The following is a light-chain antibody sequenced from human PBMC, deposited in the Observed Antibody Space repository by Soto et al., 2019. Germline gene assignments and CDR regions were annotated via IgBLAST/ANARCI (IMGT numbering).Light chain of an antibody. J-gene: IGKJ1*01. CDR2: GAS. Sequence: EIVLTQSPGTLSLSPGERATLSCRASQSVSSSYLAWYQQKPGQAPRLLIYGASSRATGIPDRFSGSGSGTDFILPISRLEPEYFAVYYCQQYEAFGQGTKVDMK. CDR1: QSVSSSY. CDR3: QQYEA. V-gene: IGKV3-20*01.